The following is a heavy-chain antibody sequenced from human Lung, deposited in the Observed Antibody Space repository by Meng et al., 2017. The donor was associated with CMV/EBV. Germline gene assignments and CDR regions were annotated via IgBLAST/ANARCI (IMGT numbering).Heavy chain of an antibody. CDR2: IIPFLDMT. Sequence: SVXVSXKTTGGTFASHIISWVRQAPGQRLEWMGRIIPFLDMTNYAQMFQGRISLTADRSTSTAYMELNSLKSENTAVYYCARRRIGYCSSTSCLTFDYWGQGTLVTVSS. D-gene: IGHD2-2*01. J-gene: IGHJ4*02. CDR3: ARRRIGYCSSTSCLTFDY. CDR1: GGTFASHI. V-gene: IGHV1-69*02.